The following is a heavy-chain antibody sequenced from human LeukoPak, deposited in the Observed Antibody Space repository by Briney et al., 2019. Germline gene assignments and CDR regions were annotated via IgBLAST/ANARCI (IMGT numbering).Heavy chain of an antibody. CDR3: AKDIYDSSGYYLDY. CDR1: AFTIDDYA. D-gene: IGHD3-22*01. J-gene: IGHJ4*01. V-gene: IGHV3-9*01. Sequence: GGSLRLSCAASAFTIDDYAMHWVRQAPGKGLEWVSGISWNSGSIGYADSVKGRFTISRDNAKNSLYLQMNSLRAEDTALYYCAKDIYDSSGYYLDYWGHGTLVTVSS. CDR2: ISWNSGSI.